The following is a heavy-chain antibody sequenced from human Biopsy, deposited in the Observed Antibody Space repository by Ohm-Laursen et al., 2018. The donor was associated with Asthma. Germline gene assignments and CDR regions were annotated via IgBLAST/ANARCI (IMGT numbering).Heavy chain of an antibody. CDR2: VIPIYGTT. J-gene: IGHJ6*02. CDR3: ARGAYCGDRRQHNGLDV. D-gene: IGHD4-17*01. Sequence: AVKVSCKAHGDILSSVGIKWVRKAPGQGREWMGGVIPIYGTTHTTQKFQGRVTMTADESTSPAYMKLTSLRKEDTAVYYCARGAYCGDRRQHNGLDVWGQGTTVTVSS. V-gene: IGHV1-69*01. CDR1: GDILSSVG.